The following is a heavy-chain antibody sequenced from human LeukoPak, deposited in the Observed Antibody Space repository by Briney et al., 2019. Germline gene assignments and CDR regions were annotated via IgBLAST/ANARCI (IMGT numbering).Heavy chain of an antibody. CDR1: GFTFSSYA. V-gene: IGHV3-23*01. CDR2: ISGSGGST. D-gene: IGHD2-2*01. J-gene: IGHJ6*04. CDR3: AKDHCSSTSCYRTWYYYYGMDV. Sequence: GGSLRLSCAASGFTFSSYAMSWVRQAPGKGLEWVSAISGSGGSTYYADSVKGRFTISRDNSKNTLYLQMNSLRAEDTAVYYCAKDHCSSTSCYRTWYYYYGMDVWGKGTTVTVSS.